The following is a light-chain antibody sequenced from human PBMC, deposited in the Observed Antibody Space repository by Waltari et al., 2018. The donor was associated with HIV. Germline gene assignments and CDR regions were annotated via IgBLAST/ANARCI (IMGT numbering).Light chain of an antibody. CDR2: DVT. CDR1: GAEIGAYNY. V-gene: IGLV2-14*03. J-gene: IGLJ2*01. Sequence: QSALTQPASESGSPGQSITISCAGPGAEIGAYNYVAWYQKLPDSVPKLIIYDVTSRPSGISDRFSASKSGNAASLTISGLQAEDEGDYYCSSYTTFNTVIFGGGTKLTVL. CDR3: SSYTTFNTVI.